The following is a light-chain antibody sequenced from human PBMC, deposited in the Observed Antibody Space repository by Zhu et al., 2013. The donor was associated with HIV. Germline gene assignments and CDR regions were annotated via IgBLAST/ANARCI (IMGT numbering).Light chain of an antibody. CDR2: GSS. V-gene: IGKV3-15*01. CDR1: QNVSNN. J-gene: IGKJ3*01. Sequence: ERVMTQSPATLSVSPGESATLSCRASQNVSNNVAWYQEKPGQAPRLLIYGSSTRATGVPARFSGSGSGTEFSLTISSLRSEDIGFYYCQQFDSWHLFTFGPGTKVDLK. CDR3: QQFDSWHLFT.